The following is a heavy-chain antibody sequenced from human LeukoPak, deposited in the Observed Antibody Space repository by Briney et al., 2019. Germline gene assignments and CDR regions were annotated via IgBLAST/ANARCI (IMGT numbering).Heavy chain of an antibody. J-gene: IGHJ3*02. Sequence: PGGSLRLSCAASGFTFSSYAMSWVRQAPGKGLEWVSAISGSGGSTYYADSVKGRFTISRDNSKNTLYLQVNSLRAEDTAVYYCAKYGVIVVVPGAFDIWGQGTMVTVSS. D-gene: IGHD3-22*01. CDR3: AKYGVIVVVPGAFDI. CDR2: ISGSGGST. V-gene: IGHV3-23*01. CDR1: GFTFSSYA.